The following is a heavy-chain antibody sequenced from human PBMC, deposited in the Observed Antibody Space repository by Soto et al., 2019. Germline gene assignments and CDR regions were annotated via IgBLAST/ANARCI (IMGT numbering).Heavy chain of an antibody. J-gene: IGHJ4*02. CDR2: ISGNGGST. CDR1: GFTFSSYA. Sequence: GVSVRLSCSASGFTFSSYAMSWVRQAPGKGLERLSAISGNGGSTYYADSVKGRFTISRDKSKNTLYLQMNIMRAEDTALYYCAKDLVADANWGQGTPVNVSS. V-gene: IGHV3-23*01. D-gene: IGHD2-15*01. CDR3: AKDLVADAN.